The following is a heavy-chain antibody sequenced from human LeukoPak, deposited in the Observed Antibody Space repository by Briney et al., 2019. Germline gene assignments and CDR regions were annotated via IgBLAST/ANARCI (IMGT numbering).Heavy chain of an antibody. D-gene: IGHD4-17*01. CDR3: AKSGDYVLSYYFDY. CDR2: ISGGGDTT. V-gene: IGHV3-23*01. J-gene: IGHJ4*02. CDR1: GISFGNYA. Sequence: GGSLRLSCAASGISFGNYAMSWVRQAPGKGLEWISAISGGGDTTHYADSVKGRFTISRDNSKNTLYLQMNSLRAEDTAVYYCAKSGDYVLSYYFDYWGQGTLVTVSS.